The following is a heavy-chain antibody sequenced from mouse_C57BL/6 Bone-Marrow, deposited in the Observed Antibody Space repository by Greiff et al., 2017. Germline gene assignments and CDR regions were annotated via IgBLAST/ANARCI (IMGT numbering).Heavy chain of an antibody. CDR3: ARYEGVPFDD. Sequence: VQLKESVAELVRPGASVKLSCTASGFNIKNTYMPWVKQRPEPGLEWIGRIDPANGNTKYAPKFQGKATITADPSSKTAYLQLRSLTSEDTAIYYGARYEGVPFDDWGQGTTLTVSS. V-gene: IGHV14-3*01. D-gene: IGHD2-12*01. J-gene: IGHJ2*01. CDR1: GFNIKNTY. CDR2: IDPANGNT.